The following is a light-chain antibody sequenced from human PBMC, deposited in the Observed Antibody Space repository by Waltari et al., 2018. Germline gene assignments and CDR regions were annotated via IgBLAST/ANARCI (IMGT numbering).Light chain of an antibody. CDR2: GAS. J-gene: IGKJ1*01. V-gene: IGKV3-20*01. CDR1: QRVSSSY. Sequence: EIVLTQYPGTLSLSPGERATLSCRASQRVSSSYLAWYQQKPGQAPRLLIYGASSRATGIPDRFSGSGSGTDFTLTISRLEPEDFAVYYCQQYGTSPPETFGQGTKVEIK. CDR3: QQYGTSPPET.